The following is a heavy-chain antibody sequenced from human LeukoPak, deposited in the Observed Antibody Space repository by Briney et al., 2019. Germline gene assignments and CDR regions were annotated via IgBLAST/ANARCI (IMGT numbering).Heavy chain of an antibody. D-gene: IGHD2-8*01. CDR2: IYHSGST. V-gene: IGHV4-4*02. CDR1: GFTFSNAW. CDR3: ARDRRGTKGAFDI. J-gene: IGHJ3*02. Sequence: PGGSLRLSCAASGFTFSNAWMSWVRQAPGKGLEWIGEIYHSGSTNYNPSLKSRVAISVDTSKNQFSLKLSSVTAADTAVYYCARDRRGTKGAFDIWGQGTMVTVSS.